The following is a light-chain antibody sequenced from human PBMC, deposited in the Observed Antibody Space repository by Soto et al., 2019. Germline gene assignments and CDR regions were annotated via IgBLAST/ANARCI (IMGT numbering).Light chain of an antibody. J-gene: IGKJ1*01. CDR3: QQYGSSPRT. Sequence: EIVLTQSPGTLSLSPGERATLSCRASQSVSSSYLAWYQQKPDQAPRLLIYGASSRATGIPDRFSGSGSGTDFTLTISRLGPEDFAVYYCQQYGSSPRTFGQGTKV. CDR2: GAS. CDR1: QSVSSSY. V-gene: IGKV3-20*01.